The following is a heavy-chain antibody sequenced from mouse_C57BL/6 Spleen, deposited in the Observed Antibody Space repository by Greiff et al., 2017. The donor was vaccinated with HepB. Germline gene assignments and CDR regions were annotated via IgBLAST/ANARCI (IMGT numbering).Heavy chain of an antibody. CDR1: GYSFTDYN. D-gene: IGHD1-1*01. V-gene: IGHV1-39*01. Sequence: VQLKESGPELVKPGASVKISCKASGYSFTDYNMNWVKQSNGKSLEWIGVINPNYGTTSYNQKFKGKATLTVDQSSSTAYMQLNSLTSEDSAVYYCARSLITTVAHYYAMDYWGQGTSVTVSS. CDR3: ARSLITTVAHYYAMDY. J-gene: IGHJ4*01. CDR2: INPNYGTT.